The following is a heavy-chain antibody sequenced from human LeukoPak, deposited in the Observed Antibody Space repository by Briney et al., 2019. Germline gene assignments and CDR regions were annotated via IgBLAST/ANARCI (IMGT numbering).Heavy chain of an antibody. J-gene: IGHJ5*02. V-gene: IGHV4-34*01. CDR3: ARGPSLYVCRTTLNT. CDR1: GGSFSAFH. Sequence: SETLSLTCAVYGGSFSAFHWNWIRQSPAKGLEWLGEMKQSGTPRYNPSLQSRVTISVDKSKNQFSLNVRSVTAADTAVYYCARGPSLYVCRTTLNTWAQGPRLTVSS. CDR2: MKQSGTP. D-gene: IGHD2/OR15-2a*01.